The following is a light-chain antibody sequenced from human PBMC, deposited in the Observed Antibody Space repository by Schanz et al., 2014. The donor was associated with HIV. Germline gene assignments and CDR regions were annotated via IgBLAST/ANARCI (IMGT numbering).Light chain of an antibody. CDR1: SSNVGSNA. CDR3: AAWDDSLNAVL. Sequence: QSVLTQPPSASETPWQRVTISCSGSSSNVGSNAVNWYHHLPGAAPKLLIYSNNQRPSGVPDRFSGSKSGTSASLAISGLQSEDGGDYYCAAWDDSLNAVLFGGGTKLTVL. J-gene: IGLJ2*01. V-gene: IGLV1-44*01. CDR2: SNN.